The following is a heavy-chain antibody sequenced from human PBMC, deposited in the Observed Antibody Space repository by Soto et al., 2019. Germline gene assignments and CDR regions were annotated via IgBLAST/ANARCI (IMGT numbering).Heavy chain of an antibody. CDR3: ARRALPQCINGVCYKDGFWDY. CDR1: GGSVSSGGYY. V-gene: IGHV4-31*03. CDR2: IYYSGTT. D-gene: IGHD2-8*01. J-gene: IGHJ4*02. Sequence: SETLSLTCTVSGGSVSSGGYYWSWIRQHPGAGLEWIGYIYYSGTTYFNPSLKSRASISLDTSKNEFSLKLTSVTAADTAVYYCARRALPQCINGVCYKDGFWDYWGQGALVTVSS.